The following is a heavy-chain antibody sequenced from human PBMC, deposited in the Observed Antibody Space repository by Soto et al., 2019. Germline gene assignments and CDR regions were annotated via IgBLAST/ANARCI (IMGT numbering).Heavy chain of an antibody. CDR2: IYHSGST. CDR3: VGVVVIAY. D-gene: IGHD2-21*01. J-gene: IGHJ4*02. V-gene: IGHV4-38-2*01. Sequence: SETLSLTCAVSGYFIATGYCWGWIRQPPGKGLEWVGNIYHSGSTYYNPSLKSRVTISVDTSKNQFYLKLTSVTAADTAVYFCVGVVVIAYWGQGTLVTVSS. CDR1: GYFIATGYC.